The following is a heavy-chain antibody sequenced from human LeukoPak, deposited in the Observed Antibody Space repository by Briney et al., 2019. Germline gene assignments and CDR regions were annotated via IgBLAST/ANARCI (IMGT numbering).Heavy chain of an antibody. V-gene: IGHV5-51*01. CDR1: GYSFTSYW. CDR3: ARGAGTRYYYDSSGYYYDSLDAFDI. J-gene: IGHJ3*02. D-gene: IGHD3-22*01. Sequence: GESLKISCKGSGYSFTSYWIGWVRQMPGKGLEWMGIIYPGDSDTRYSPSFQGQVTISADKSISTAYLQWSSLKASDTAMYYCARGAGTRYYYDSSGYYYDSLDAFDIWGQGTMVTVSS. CDR2: IYPGDSDT.